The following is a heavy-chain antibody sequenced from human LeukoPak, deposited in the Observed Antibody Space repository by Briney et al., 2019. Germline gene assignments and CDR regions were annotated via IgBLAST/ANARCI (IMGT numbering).Heavy chain of an antibody. Sequence: GGSLRLSCAASGFTFSSYSMNWVRQAPGKGLEWVSSISSSSSYIYYADSVKGRFTISRGNAKNSLYLQMNSLRAEDTAVYYCARSGSYYAFDIWGQGTMVTVSS. J-gene: IGHJ3*02. V-gene: IGHV3-21*01. CDR3: ARSGSYYAFDI. CDR1: GFTFSSYS. CDR2: ISSSSSYI. D-gene: IGHD1-26*01.